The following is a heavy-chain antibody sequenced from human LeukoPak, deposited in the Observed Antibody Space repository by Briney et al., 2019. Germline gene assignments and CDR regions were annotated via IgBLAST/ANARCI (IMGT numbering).Heavy chain of an antibody. Sequence: ASVKVSCKASGYTFTSYGISWVRQAPGQGLEWMGWISAYNGNTNYAQKLQGRVTMTTDTSTSTAYMELRSLRSDDTAVYYCARGHLNYYDNSGLNWFDPWGQGTLVTVSS. CDR3: ARGHLNYYDNSGLNWFDP. V-gene: IGHV1-18*01. D-gene: IGHD3-22*01. CDR2: ISAYNGNT. J-gene: IGHJ5*02. CDR1: GYTFTSYG.